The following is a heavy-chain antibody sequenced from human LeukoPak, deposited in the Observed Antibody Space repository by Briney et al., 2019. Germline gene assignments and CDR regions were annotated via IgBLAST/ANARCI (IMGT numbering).Heavy chain of an antibody. CDR2: ISSSSSYI. Sequence: PGRSLRLSCAASGFTFSSYSMNWVRQAPGKGLEWVSSISSSSSYIYYADSVKGRLTISRDNAKNSLYLQMNSLRAEDTAVYYCAGALVDTAMVTVYYYGMDVWGQGTTVTVSS. D-gene: IGHD5-18*01. CDR3: AGALVDTAMVTVYYYGMDV. V-gene: IGHV3-21*01. CDR1: GFTFSSYS. J-gene: IGHJ6*02.